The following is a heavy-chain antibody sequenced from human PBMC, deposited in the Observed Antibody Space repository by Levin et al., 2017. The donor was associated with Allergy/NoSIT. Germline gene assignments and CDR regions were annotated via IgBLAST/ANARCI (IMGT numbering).Heavy chain of an antibody. CDR3: ARRRRVRAQYYCAMDV. CDR2: INHSGST. J-gene: IGHJ6*02. Sequence: SPTLSLTCAVYGGSFSGHYWSWIRQPPGKGLEWIGEINHSGSTNYNPSLKSRVTISVDTSKNQFSLRLSSVTAADTAVYYCARRRRVRAQYYCAMDVWGQGTTVTVSS. CDR1: GGSFSGHY. D-gene: IGHD3-10*01. V-gene: IGHV4-34*01.